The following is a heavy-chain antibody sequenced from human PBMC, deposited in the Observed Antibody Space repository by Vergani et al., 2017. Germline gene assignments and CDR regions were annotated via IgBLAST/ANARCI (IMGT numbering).Heavy chain of an antibody. CDR2: ISYDGSNK. Sequence: QVQLVESGGGVVQPGRSLRLSCAASGFTFSSYAMHWVRQAPGKGLEWVAVISYDGSNKYYADSVKGRFTISRDNSKNTLYLQMNSLRAEDTAVYYCAKDQVRARYYYGSGSYYGGYWGQGTLVTVSS. CDR3: AKDQVRARYYYGSGSYYGGY. V-gene: IGHV3-30-3*01. CDR1: GFTFSSYA. J-gene: IGHJ4*02. D-gene: IGHD3-10*01.